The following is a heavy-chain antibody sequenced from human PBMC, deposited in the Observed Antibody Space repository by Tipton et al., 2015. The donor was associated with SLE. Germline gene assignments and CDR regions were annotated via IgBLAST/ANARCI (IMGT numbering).Heavy chain of an antibody. Sequence: SLRLSCAASGFTGSNNYMTWVRQAPGKGLEWVAVISYDGSNKYYADSVKGRFTISRDNSKNTLYLQMNSLRAEDTAVYYCARDLVGILLYGMDVWGQGTTVTVSS. V-gene: IGHV3-30*03. CDR2: ISYDGSNK. CDR3: ARDLVGILLYGMDV. CDR1: GFTGSNNY. J-gene: IGHJ6*02. D-gene: IGHD2-15*01.